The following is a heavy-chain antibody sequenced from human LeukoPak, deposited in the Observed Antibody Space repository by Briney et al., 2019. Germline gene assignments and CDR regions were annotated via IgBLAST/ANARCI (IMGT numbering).Heavy chain of an antibody. J-gene: IGHJ6*02. D-gene: IGHD1-1*01. CDR2: ISPYHGNT. V-gene: IGHV1-18*01. Sequence: ASVTVSCTASNYTFASYGLSWVRQAPGQGLQWVGWISPYHGNTDYAQRFQARVTMTIDRATRTVYMDLKRLRLDDTAVYYCVRVWPPNAVDRGMTYSYFNALDVWGQGTTVIVSS. CDR3: VRVWPPNAVDRGMTYSYFNALDV. CDR1: NYTFASYG.